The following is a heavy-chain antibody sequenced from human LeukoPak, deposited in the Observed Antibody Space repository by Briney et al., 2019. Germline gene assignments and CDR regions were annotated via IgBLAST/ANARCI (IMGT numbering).Heavy chain of an antibody. J-gene: IGHJ4*02. CDR3: ARHLIVGATRGGDY. Sequence: SETLSLTCTVSGGSISSSSYYWGWIRQPPGKGLEWIGSIYYSGSTYYNPSLKSRVTISVDTSKNQFSLKLSSVTAADTAVYYCARHLIVGATRGGDYWGQGTLVTVSS. D-gene: IGHD1-26*01. CDR2: IYYSGST. V-gene: IGHV4-39*01. CDR1: GGSISSSSYY.